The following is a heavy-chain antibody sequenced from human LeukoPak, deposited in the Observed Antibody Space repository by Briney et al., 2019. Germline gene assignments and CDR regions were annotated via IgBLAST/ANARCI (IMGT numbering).Heavy chain of an antibody. CDR2: ISGSGGST. Sequence: SGGSLRLSCAASGFTFSTYAMSWVRQAPGKGLEWVSTISGSGGSTYYADSVKGRFTISRDSSKNTLYLQMNSLRAEDTAIYYCAKTIRPVAGRGYFDHWGQGTLVTVSS. V-gene: IGHV3-23*01. CDR3: AKTIRPVAGRGYFDH. D-gene: IGHD6-19*01. J-gene: IGHJ4*02. CDR1: GFTFSTYA.